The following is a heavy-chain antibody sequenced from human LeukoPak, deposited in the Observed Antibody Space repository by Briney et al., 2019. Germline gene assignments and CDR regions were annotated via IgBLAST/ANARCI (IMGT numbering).Heavy chain of an antibody. D-gene: IGHD3-3*01. CDR3: ATHITIFGVVTDY. CDR2: FYAEDGET. CDR1: GYTLTELS. Sequence: ASARVSSKVSGYTLTELSMRWVRQAPGEGVGWVGGFYAEDGETIYAQTLQGRVTMTADTSTKTAYMYMSTARYQDTRVCYCATHITIFGVVTDYWGQGTLVTLPS. V-gene: IGHV1-24*01. J-gene: IGHJ4*02.